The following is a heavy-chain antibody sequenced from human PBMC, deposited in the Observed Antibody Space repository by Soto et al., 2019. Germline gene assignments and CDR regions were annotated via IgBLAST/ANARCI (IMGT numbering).Heavy chain of an antibody. CDR3: AKVVVYLYYGSGSFFNPLKSSGWTSHETGFDP. V-gene: IGHV1-69*02. CDR2: IIPILGIA. J-gene: IGHJ5*02. Sequence: SVKVSCKASGGTFSSYTISWVRQAPGQGLEWMGRIIPILGIANYAQKFQGRVTITADKSTSTAYMELSSLRSEDTAVYYCAKVVVYLYYGSGSFFNPLKSSGWTSHETGFDPWGQGTLVTVSS. D-gene: IGHD3-10*01. CDR1: GGTFSSYT.